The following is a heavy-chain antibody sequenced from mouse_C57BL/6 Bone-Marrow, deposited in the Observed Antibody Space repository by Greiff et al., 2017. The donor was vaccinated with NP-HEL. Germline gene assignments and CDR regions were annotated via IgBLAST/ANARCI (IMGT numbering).Heavy chain of an antibody. CDR3: ARWHYRVGNYAMDY. J-gene: IGHJ4*01. Sequence: QVQLKESGAELARPGASVKLSCKASGYTFTSYGISWVKQRTGQGLEWIGEIYPRSGNTYYNEKFKGKATLTADKSSSTAYMELRSLTSEDSAVYFCARWHYRVGNYAMDYWGQGTSVTVSS. CDR2: IYPRSGNT. D-gene: IGHD5-5*01. V-gene: IGHV1-81*01. CDR1: GYTFTSYG.